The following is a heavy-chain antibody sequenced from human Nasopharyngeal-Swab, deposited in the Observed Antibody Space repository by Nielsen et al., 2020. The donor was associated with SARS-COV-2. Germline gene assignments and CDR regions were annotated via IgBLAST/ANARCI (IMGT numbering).Heavy chain of an antibody. Sequence: GESLKISCAASGFTFSSYGMHWVRQAPGRGLEWVSAITGSGDATNYADSVRGRFTISRDNSKSTLYLQMNSLRAEDTAEYFCAKDGVRLNGIDVWGQGTTVTVSS. CDR3: AKDGVRLNGIDV. V-gene: IGHV3-23*01. CDR2: ITGSGDAT. D-gene: IGHD3-16*01. J-gene: IGHJ6*02. CDR1: GFTFSSYG.